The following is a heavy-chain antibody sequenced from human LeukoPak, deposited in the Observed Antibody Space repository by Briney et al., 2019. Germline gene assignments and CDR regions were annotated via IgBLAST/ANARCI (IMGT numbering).Heavy chain of an antibody. J-gene: IGHJ5*02. CDR1: GFTFSNYS. CDR2: ISSSSSYI. Sequence: GGSLRLSCAASGFTFSNYSMNWVRQAPGKGLEWVSSISSSSSYIYYADSVKGRFTISRDNAKNSLYLQMNSLRAEDTAAYYCARESVGDIVVVPAAQGWFDPWGQGTLVTVSS. V-gene: IGHV3-21*01. D-gene: IGHD2-2*01. CDR3: ARESVGDIVVVPAAQGWFDP.